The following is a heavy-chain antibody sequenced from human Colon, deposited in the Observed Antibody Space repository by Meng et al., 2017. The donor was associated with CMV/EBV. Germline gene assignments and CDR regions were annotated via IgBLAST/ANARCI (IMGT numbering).Heavy chain of an antibody. D-gene: IGHD3-16*01. V-gene: IGHV3-30*18. J-gene: IGHJ4*02. CDR2: ISCDGSNK. Sequence: CAASGFTFSSYGMQWVRQAPGKGLEWVAIISCDGSNKYYADSVKSRFTISRDNSKNTLYLQMNSLRAEDTAVYYCAKDLETTDAIMDYWGQGTLVTVSS. CDR1: GFTFSSYG. CDR3: AKDLETTDAIMDY.